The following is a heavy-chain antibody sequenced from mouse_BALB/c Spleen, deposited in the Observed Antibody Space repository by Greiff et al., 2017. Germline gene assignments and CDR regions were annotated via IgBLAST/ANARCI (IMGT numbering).Heavy chain of an antibody. CDR2: IRNKANGYTT. Sequence: EVKVVESGGGLVQPGGSLRLSCATSGFTFTDYYMSWVRQPPGKALEWLGFIRNKANGYTTEYSASVKGRFTISRDNSQSILYLQMNTLRAEDSATYYCARDGGYYGSNWGQGTLVTVSA. D-gene: IGHD1-1*01. J-gene: IGHJ3*01. CDR3: ARDGGYYGSN. CDR1: GFTFTDYY. V-gene: IGHV7-3*02.